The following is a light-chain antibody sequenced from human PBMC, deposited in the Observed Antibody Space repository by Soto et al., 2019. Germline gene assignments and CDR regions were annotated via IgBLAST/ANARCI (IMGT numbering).Light chain of an antibody. V-gene: IGKV1-39*01. Sequence: DIQMTQSPSSLSASVGDRVTITCRASQSISSYLNWYQQKPGKAPKHLIYAASSLQSGVPSRFSGSGSGTDFTLTISSLQPEDCATYYCQQSYSTPSTVGQGTKLEIK. CDR3: QQSYSTPST. CDR1: QSISSY. CDR2: AAS. J-gene: IGKJ2*02.